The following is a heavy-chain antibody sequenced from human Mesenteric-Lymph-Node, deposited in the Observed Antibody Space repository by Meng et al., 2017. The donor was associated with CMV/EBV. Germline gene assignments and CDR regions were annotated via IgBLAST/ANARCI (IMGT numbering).Heavy chain of an antibody. CDR1: GFTFSDYS. CDR3: AIFGVVITDLNWFDP. V-gene: IGHV3-30*03. D-gene: IGHD3-3*02. CDR2: ISYDGSNK. J-gene: IGHJ5*02. Sequence: GESLKISCAASGFTFSDYSINWVRQAPGKGLEWVAVISYDGSNKYYADSVKGRFTISRDNSKNTLYLQMNSLRAEDTAVYYCAIFGVVITDLNWFDPWGQGTLVTVSS.